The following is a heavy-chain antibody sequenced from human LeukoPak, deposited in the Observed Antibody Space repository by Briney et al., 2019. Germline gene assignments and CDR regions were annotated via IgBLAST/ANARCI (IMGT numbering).Heavy chain of an antibody. D-gene: IGHD3-10*01. CDR3: AKVQLLSPRRWFDP. J-gene: IGHJ5*02. Sequence: PGGSLRLSCAASGFTFSSYGMSWVRQAPGKGLEWVSAISGSGGSTYYADSVKGRFTISRDNSKNTLYLQMNSLRAEDTAVYYCAKVQLLSPRRWFDPWGQGTLVTVSS. V-gene: IGHV3-23*01. CDR1: GFTFSSYG. CDR2: ISGSGGST.